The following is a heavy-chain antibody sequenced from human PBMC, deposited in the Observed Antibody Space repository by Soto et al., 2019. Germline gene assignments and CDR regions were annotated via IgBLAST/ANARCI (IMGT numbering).Heavy chain of an antibody. D-gene: IGHD6-19*01. CDR1: GFTVSSNY. CDR2: ISGSGGST. Sequence: PGGSLRLSCAASGFTVSSNYMSWVRQAPGKGLEWVSAISGSGGSTYYADSVKGRFTISRDNSKNTLCLQMNSLRAEDTAVYYCAYTATGYSSGWDLTYYYGMDVWGQGTTVTVS. CDR3: AYTATGYSSGWDLTYYYGMDV. J-gene: IGHJ6*02. V-gene: IGHV3-23*01.